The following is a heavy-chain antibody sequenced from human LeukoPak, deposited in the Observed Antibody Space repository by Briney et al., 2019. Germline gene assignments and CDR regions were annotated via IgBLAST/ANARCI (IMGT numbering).Heavy chain of an antibody. V-gene: IGHV3-48*02. CDR1: GFTFSSYS. CDR2: ISSSSSTI. D-gene: IGHD6-13*01. J-gene: IGHJ6*02. CDR3: ARDIAPPGVYYYYGMDV. Sequence: GGSLRLSCAASGFTFSSYSMNWVCQAPGKGLEWVSYISSSSSTIYYADSVKGRFTISRDNAKNSLYLQMNSLRDEDTAVYYCARDIAPPGVYYYYGMDVWGQGTTVTVSS.